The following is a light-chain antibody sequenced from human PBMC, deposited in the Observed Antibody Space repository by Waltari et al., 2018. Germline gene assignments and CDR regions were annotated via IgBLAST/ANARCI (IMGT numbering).Light chain of an antibody. CDR2: DAN. CDR1: TGRVTSTHW. CDR3: LLTYSGRRV. J-gene: IGLJ3*02. V-gene: IGLV7-46*01. Sequence: QAVVTQEPSVTVSPGGPVTLTCGSSTGRVTSTHWPYWFQQKAGQSPRTLIYDANMKHSWTPARFSGSLLGGKAALTLSGALPEDEADYYCLLTYSGRRVFGGGTKVTVL.